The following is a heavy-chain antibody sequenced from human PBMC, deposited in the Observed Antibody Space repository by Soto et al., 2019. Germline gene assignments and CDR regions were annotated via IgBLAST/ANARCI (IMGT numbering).Heavy chain of an antibody. Sequence: ASVKVSCKASGYTFTSYYMHWMRQAPGQGLGWMGIINPSGGSTSYAQKFQGRVTMTRDTSTSTVYMELSSLRSEDTAVYYCARRGGWLRWEYYYYYYMDVWGKGTTVTVSS. CDR3: ARRGGWLRWEYYYYYYMDV. CDR1: GYTFTSYY. J-gene: IGHJ6*03. D-gene: IGHD5-12*01. CDR2: INPSGGST. V-gene: IGHV1-46*03.